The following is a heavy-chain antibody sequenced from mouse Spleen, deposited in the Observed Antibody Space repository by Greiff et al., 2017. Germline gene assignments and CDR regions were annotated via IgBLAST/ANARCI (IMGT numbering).Heavy chain of an antibody. CDR2: IDPSDSYT. V-gene: IGHV1-69*01. J-gene: IGHJ2*01. Sequence: QVQLKQPGAELVMPGASVKLSCKASGYTFTSYWMHWVKQRPGQGLEWIGEIDPSDSYTNYNQKFKGKATLTVDKSSSTAYMQLSSLTSEDSAVYYCARRGITTVVFDYWGQGTTLTVSS. CDR1: GYTFTSYW. D-gene: IGHD1-1*01. CDR3: ARRGITTVVFDY.